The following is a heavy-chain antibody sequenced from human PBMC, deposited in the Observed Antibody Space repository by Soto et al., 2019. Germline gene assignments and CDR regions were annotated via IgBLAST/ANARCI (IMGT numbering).Heavy chain of an antibody. CDR3: ARSPGVFDY. CDR2: LVPVFGTA. Sequence: QVQLVQSGAEVKKPGSSVKVSCKASGGTFSSLAISWVRQAPGQGLEWIGGLVPVFGTANYAQKFQGRVTITADTSTSTSYMELGSLSSEDMAVYYCARSPGVFDYWGQGTLVTVSS. V-gene: IGHV1-69*06. CDR1: GGTFSSLA. D-gene: IGHD3-10*01. J-gene: IGHJ4*02.